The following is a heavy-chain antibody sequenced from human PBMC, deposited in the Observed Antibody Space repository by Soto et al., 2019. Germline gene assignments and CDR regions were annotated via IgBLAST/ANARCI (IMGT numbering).Heavy chain of an antibody. CDR3: ARTYGSGKGGWYFDL. CDR1: GFTFSSYD. Sequence: EVQLVESGGGLVQPGGSLRLSCAASGFTFSSYDMHWVRQATGKGLEWVSAIGTAGDPYYPGSVKGRFTISRENAKNSLYLKMNSLRAGDTAVYYCARTYGSGKGGWYFDLWGRGTLVTVSS. D-gene: IGHD3-10*01. CDR2: IGTAGDP. J-gene: IGHJ2*01. V-gene: IGHV3-13*05.